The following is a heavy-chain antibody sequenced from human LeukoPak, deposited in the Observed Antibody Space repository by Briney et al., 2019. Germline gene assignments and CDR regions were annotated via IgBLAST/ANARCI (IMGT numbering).Heavy chain of an antibody. D-gene: IGHD1-26*01. V-gene: IGHV4-4*02. CDR1: GGSISSGNW. J-gene: IGHJ4*02. Sequence: PSETLSLTCAVSGGSISSGNWWTWVRQPPGKGLEWIGEINHSGSTNYNPSLKSRVTISVDTSKNQFSLKLSSVTAADTAVYYCASFEPGATRALDYWGQGTLVTVSS. CDR3: ASFEPGATRALDY. CDR2: INHSGST.